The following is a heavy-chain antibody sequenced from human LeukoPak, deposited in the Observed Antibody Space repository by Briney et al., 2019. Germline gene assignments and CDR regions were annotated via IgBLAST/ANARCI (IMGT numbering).Heavy chain of an antibody. CDR2: ISFDGSNK. Sequence: QPGRSLRLSCAASGFTFSRYGMHWVRQAPGKGLESVAVISFDGSNKFYADSVKGRFTISRDNSKNTLYLQINSLRAEDTAVYYCAGGLLGCGGGSCYPTDYWGQGTLVTVSS. V-gene: IGHV3-30*03. CDR3: AGGLLGCGGGSCYPTDY. CDR1: GFTFSRYG. J-gene: IGHJ4*02. D-gene: IGHD2-15*01.